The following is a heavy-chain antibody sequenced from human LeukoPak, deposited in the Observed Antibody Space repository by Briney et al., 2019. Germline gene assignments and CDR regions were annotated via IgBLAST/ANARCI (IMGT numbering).Heavy chain of an antibody. J-gene: IGHJ3*02. V-gene: IGHV3-43*02. CDR2: IIGVGGST. D-gene: IGHD7-27*01. Sequence: GGSLRLSCVASGFSLYIYAVHWVRPALEGGVECGSLIIGVGGSTHSAHSVKGRFTNSRDNSNNSLYLQMNRLRPEDTALYYCGKDNPNWGSFDIWGQGTMVTVSS. CDR1: GFSLYIYA. CDR3: GKDNPNWGSFDI.